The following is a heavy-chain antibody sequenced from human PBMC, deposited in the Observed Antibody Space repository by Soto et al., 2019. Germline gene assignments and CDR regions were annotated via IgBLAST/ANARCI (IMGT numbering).Heavy chain of an antibody. CDR3: ARANGSGWYSYYYYGMDV. V-gene: IGHV1-18*01. CDR1: GYTFTSYG. D-gene: IGHD6-19*01. Sequence: QVQLVQSGAEVKKPGASVKVSCKASGYTFTSYGISWVRQAPGQGLEWMGWISAYNGNTNYAQKLQGRVTMTTDTXPXTXXMELRSLRSDDTAVYYCARANGSGWYSYYYYGMDVWGQGTTVTVSS. CDR2: ISAYNGNT. J-gene: IGHJ6*02.